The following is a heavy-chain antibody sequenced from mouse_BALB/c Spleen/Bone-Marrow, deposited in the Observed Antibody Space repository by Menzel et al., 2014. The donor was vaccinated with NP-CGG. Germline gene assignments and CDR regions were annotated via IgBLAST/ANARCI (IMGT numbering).Heavy chain of an antibody. Sequence: QVQLQQPGAELVKPGASVKLSCKASGYTFTDYIIHWIKQRSGQGLEWIGWLYPGSGNIKYNEKFKDKATLTADKSSSTVYMELSRLTSEDSAVYFCTRHFYGSSYFDYWGQGTTLTVSS. CDR3: TRHFYGSSYFDY. CDR1: GYTFTDYI. D-gene: IGHD1-1*01. J-gene: IGHJ2*01. CDR2: LYPGSGNI. V-gene: IGHV1-62-2*01.